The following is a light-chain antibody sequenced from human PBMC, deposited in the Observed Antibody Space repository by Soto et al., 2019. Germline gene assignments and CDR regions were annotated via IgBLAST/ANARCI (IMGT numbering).Light chain of an antibody. J-gene: IGKJ1*01. Sequence: DIQLTQSPSALSASIGDRVSITCRASQTIITSLAWYQQKPGKAPKLLIYKASTLKSGVPSRFSGSGSGTEFTLTISSLQPDDFATYYCQHYNSYSEAFGQGTKVDIK. CDR3: QHYNSYSEA. CDR2: KAS. CDR1: QTIITS. V-gene: IGKV1-5*03.